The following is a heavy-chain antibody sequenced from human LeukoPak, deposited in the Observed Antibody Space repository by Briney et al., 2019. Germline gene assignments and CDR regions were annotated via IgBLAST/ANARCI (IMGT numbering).Heavy chain of an antibody. D-gene: IGHD4-17*01. Sequence: ASVKVSCKASGYTFTGYYMHWVRQAPGQGLEWMGRINPNSGGTNYAQKFQGRVTMTRDTSISTAYMELSRLRSDDTAVYYCASTQGAYGDYFDYWGQGTLVTVSS. CDR3: ASTQGAYGDYFDY. J-gene: IGHJ4*02. CDR1: GYTFTGYY. V-gene: IGHV1-2*06. CDR2: INPNSGGT.